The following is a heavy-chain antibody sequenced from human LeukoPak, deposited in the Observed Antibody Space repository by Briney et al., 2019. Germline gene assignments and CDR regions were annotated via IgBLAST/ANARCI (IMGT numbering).Heavy chain of an antibody. J-gene: IGHJ3*02. D-gene: IGHD2-2*01. CDR2: IYSGGST. CDR1: GFTFSSYA. CDR3: ARDILVAGGDALDI. Sequence: PGGSLRLSCAASGFTFSSYAMSWVRQAPGKGLEWVSVIYSGGSTYYADSVKGRFTISRDNSKNTLYLQMNSLRAEDTAVYYCARDILVAGGDALDIWGQGTMVTVSS. V-gene: IGHV3-53*01.